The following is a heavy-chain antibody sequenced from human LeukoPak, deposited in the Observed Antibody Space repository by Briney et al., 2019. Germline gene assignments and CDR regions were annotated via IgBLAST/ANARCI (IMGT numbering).Heavy chain of an antibody. V-gene: IGHV3-30-3*01. Sequence: GGSLRLSCAASGFTFSSYAMHWVRQAPGKGLEWVALISYDGSNKYYADSVKGRFTISRDNSKNTLYLQMNSLRDEDTAVYYCASSGSYRFDYWGQGTLVTVSS. D-gene: IGHD1-26*01. CDR1: GFTFSSYA. CDR2: ISYDGSNK. CDR3: ASSGSYRFDY. J-gene: IGHJ4*02.